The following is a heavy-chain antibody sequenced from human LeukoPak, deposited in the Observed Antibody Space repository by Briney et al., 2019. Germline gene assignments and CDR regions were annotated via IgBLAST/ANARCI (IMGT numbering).Heavy chain of an antibody. D-gene: IGHD1-14*01. CDR2: IYYSGST. J-gene: IGHJ3*02. Sequence: SETLSLTCTVSGGSISNGDYYWSWIRQPPGKGLEWIGYIYYSGSTYYNPSLKSRVTISVDTSKNQFSLKLSSVTAADTAVYYCARGGPTGAFDIWGQGTMVTVSS. V-gene: IGHV4-30-4*01. CDR3: ARGGPTGAFDI. CDR1: GGSISNGDYY.